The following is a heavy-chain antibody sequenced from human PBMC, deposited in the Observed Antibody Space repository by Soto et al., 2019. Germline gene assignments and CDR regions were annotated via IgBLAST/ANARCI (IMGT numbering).Heavy chain of an antibody. D-gene: IGHD4-4*01. CDR1: GFTFSSYG. V-gene: IGHV3-30*18. CDR3: AKDNSADY. Sequence: PGGSLRLSCAASGFTFSSYGMHWVRQAPGKGLEWVAVISYDGSNKYYADSVKGRFTISRDNSKDTLYLQMNSLRAEDTAVYYCAKDNSADYWGQGTLVTVSS. J-gene: IGHJ4*02. CDR2: ISYDGSNK.